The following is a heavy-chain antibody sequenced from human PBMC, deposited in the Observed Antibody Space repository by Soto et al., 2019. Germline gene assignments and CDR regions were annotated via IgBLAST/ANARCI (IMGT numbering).Heavy chain of an antibody. V-gene: IGHV4-31*03. CDR1: GGSIRSVGYY. D-gene: IGHD3-16*02. Sequence: PLEPLSLTCTVSGGSIRSVGYYWSWIRQHPGKGLEWIGYIYYSGSTYYNPSLKSRVTISVDTSKNQFSLKLSSVTAADTAVYYCASMITFGGVIPGWGQGTLVTVSS. J-gene: IGHJ4*02. CDR2: IYYSGST. CDR3: ASMITFGGVIPG.